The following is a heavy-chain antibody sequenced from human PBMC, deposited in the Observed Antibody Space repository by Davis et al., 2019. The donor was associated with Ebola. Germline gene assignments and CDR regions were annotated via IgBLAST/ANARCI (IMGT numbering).Heavy chain of an antibody. D-gene: IGHD6-25*01. J-gene: IGHJ6*04. CDR3: AKAAAYGMDV. CDR2: IKQDGSDK. Sequence: PGGSLRLSCAASGFTFSSYWMSWVRQAPGKGLEWVANIKQDGSDKFYVDSVRGRFTISKDNAKNSLYLQMNSLRAEDTAVYYCAKAAAYGMDVWGKGTTVSVSS. CDR1: GFTFSSYW. V-gene: IGHV3-7*01.